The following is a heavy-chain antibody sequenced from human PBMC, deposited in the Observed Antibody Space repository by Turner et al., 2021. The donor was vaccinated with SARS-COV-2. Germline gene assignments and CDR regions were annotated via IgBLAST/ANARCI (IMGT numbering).Heavy chain of an antibody. D-gene: IGHD1-1*01. CDR2: MNAGSGDT. CDR1: GYPFTSYD. J-gene: IGHJ3*01. V-gene: IGHV1-8*01. CDR3: ARYDYRLRQGFDV. Sequence: QVQLVQSGAEVKNPGASVTVYCKASGYPFTSYDINWVRQATGQVPEWVGYMNAGSGDTGHARRFQGRVTLTRDTSINTAYMELIGLSFEDTAIYYCARYDYRLRQGFDVWGQGTKVIVSS.